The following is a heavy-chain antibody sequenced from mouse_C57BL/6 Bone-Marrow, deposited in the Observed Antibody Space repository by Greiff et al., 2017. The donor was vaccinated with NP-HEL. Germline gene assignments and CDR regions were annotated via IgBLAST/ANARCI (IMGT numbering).Heavy chain of an antibody. CDR1: GFSFTVYF. CDR3: TTAGSSWGAWFAY. J-gene: IGHJ3*01. D-gene: IGHD1-1*01. Sequence: VQLQQSGPALVPPSPSVPFSCTASGFSFTVYFMHWVNQTPVQGLEWIGLIDPEDGDTEYASQFQGKATITADTSSHTAYLQLSSLTSEDTAVYYCTTAGSSWGAWFAYWGQGTLVTVSA. CDR2: IDPEDGDT. V-gene: IGHV14-4*01.